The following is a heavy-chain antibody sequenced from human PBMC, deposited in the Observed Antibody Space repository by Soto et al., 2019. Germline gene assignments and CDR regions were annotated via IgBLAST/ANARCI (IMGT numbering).Heavy chain of an antibody. CDR2: IWYDGCNK. V-gene: IGHV3-33*01. CDR1: RFTFSSYS. D-gene: IGHD5-18*01. CDR3: GRDPDTAMATVLDY. J-gene: IGHJ4*02. Sequence: QVQLVESGGGVVQPGRSLRLSCAASRFTFSSYSMHWVRQAQGKRLEWVAVIWYDGCNKYYADSVKGRFTISRDNSKNTLYLQMNSLRAEDTAVYYCGRDPDTAMATVLDYWGQGTLVTVSS.